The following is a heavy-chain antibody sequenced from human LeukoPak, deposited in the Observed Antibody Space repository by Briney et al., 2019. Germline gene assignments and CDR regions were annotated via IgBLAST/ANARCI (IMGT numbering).Heavy chain of an antibody. J-gene: IGHJ4*02. CDR3: ARAEYSGSYLMELVY. CDR2: IGTAGDT. Sequence: GGSLRLSCAASGFTFSSYDMHWVRQATGKGLEWVSAIGTAGDTYYPGSVKGRFTIPRENAKNSLYLQMNSLRAGDTAVYYCARAEYSGSYLMELVYWGQGTLVTVSS. CDR1: GFTFSSYD. V-gene: IGHV3-13*01. D-gene: IGHD1-26*01.